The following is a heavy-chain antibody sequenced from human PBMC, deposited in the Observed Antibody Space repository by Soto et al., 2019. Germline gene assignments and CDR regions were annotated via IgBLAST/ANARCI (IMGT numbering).Heavy chain of an antibody. D-gene: IGHD6-19*01. CDR2: IYNIGST. CDR1: GSAIRGYY. J-gene: IGHJ4*02. Sequence: LPNTCTDCGSAIRGYYCSWLKKPTGKGLEGIGYIYNIGSTNYNPSRRSRVTMSIDTSQEQFSLKLSSVTATDTAVYFCARHVNLPLAGTGFDSWCRGTLVTVSS. CDR3: ARHVNLPLAGTGFDS. V-gene: IGHV4-59*08.